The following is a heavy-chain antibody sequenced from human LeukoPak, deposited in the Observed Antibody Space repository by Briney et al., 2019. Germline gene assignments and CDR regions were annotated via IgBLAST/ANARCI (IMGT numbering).Heavy chain of an antibody. V-gene: IGHV4-59*01. Sequence: SETLSLTCTVSGGSISSYYWSWIRQPPGKGLEWIGYIYYSGSTNYNPSLKSRVTISVDTSKNQFSLKLSSVTAADTAVYYCARAGPGTSSGLGGYPPDYYCMDVWGKGTTVTVSS. CDR2: IYYSGST. D-gene: IGHD3-22*01. CDR1: GGSISSYY. CDR3: ARAGPGTSSGLGGYPPDYYCMDV. J-gene: IGHJ6*03.